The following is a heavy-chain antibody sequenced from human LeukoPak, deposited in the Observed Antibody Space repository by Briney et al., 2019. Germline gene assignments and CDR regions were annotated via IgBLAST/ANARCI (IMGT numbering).Heavy chain of an antibody. CDR1: GLTFSSYV. Sequence: GGSLRLSCAASGLTFSSYVMSWVRQAPGKGLEWVAAISYDGSNKYYADSVKGRFTIARDNSKNTVYLQMNSLRAEDTAVYYCAKGRQVARDAFDIWGQGTMVTVSS. J-gene: IGHJ3*02. CDR3: AKGRQVARDAFDI. V-gene: IGHV3-30*18. D-gene: IGHD5-12*01. CDR2: ISYDGSNK.